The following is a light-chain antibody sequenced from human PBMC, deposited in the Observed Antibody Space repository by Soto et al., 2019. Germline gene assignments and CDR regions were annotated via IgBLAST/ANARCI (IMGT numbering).Light chain of an antibody. CDR3: AAWDDSLSSYVV. CDR1: SSNIGSNY. CDR2: RNN. Sequence: QSVLTQPPPASGTPGQRVTISCSGSSSNIGSNYVYWYQQLPGTAPKLLIYRNNQRPSGVPDRFSGSKSGTSASLAISGLRSEDEADYYCAAWDDSLSSYVVFGGGTKLTVL. V-gene: IGLV1-47*01. J-gene: IGLJ2*01.